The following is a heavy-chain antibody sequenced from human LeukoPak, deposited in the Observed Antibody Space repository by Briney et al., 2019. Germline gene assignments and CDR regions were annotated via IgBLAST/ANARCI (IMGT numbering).Heavy chain of an antibody. CDR1: GFTFSNYA. Sequence: GRSLRLSCAASGFTFSNYAIHWVRQAPGKGLEWVAAISYDGSNKYYADSVKGRFTISRDNSKNTLYLQMNSLRAEDTAVYFCAKSYYDFWSADYWGQGTLVTVSS. J-gene: IGHJ4*02. CDR3: AKSYYDFWSADY. CDR2: ISYDGSNK. V-gene: IGHV3-30*18. D-gene: IGHD3-3*01.